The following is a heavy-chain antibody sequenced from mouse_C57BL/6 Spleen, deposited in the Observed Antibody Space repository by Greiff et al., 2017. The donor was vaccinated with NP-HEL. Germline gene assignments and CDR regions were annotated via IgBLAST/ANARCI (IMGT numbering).Heavy chain of an antibody. CDR1: GFTFSSYT. V-gene: IGHV5-9*01. CDR3: ARRDDFYWYFDV. Sequence: DVHLVESGGGLVKPGGSLKLSCAASGFTFSSYTMSWVRQTPEKRLEWVATISGGGGNTYYPDSVKGRFTISRDNAKNTLYLQMSSLRSEDTALYYCARRDDFYWYFDVWGTGTTVTVSS. CDR2: ISGGGGNT. J-gene: IGHJ1*03. D-gene: IGHD2-4*01.